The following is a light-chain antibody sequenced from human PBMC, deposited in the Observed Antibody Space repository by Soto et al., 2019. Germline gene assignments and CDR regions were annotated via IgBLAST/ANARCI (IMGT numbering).Light chain of an antibody. CDR2: GAS. Sequence: EIVMTQSPATLSVSPGERATLSCRASQSVSSNLARYQQKPGQAPRLLIYGASTRATGIPARLSGSGSGTEFTLTISSLQSEDFAVYYCQQYNNWPPWTFGQGTKVEIK. J-gene: IGKJ1*01. CDR3: QQYNNWPPWT. CDR1: QSVSSN. V-gene: IGKV3-15*01.